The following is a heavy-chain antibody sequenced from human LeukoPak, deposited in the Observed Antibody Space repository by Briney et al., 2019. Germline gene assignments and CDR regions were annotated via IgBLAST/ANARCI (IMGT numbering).Heavy chain of an antibody. V-gene: IGHV5-10-1*01. CDR1: GHSFTSYW. D-gene: IGHD3-10*01. J-gene: IGHJ4*02. Sequence: GESLKISCKGSGHSFTSYWISWVRQMPGKGLEWMGRIDPSDSYTNYSPSSQGHVTISADKSISTAYLQWSSLTASDTAMYYCARTSWFGVDYWGQGTLVTVSS. CDR2: IDPSDSYT. CDR3: ARTSWFGVDY.